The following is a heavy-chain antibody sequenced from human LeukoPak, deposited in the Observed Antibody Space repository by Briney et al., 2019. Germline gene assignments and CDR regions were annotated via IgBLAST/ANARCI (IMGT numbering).Heavy chain of an antibody. CDR1: GFTFSSYG. V-gene: IGHV3-23*01. Sequence: GGTLRLSCAASGFTFSSYGMSWVRQAPGKGLEWVSAISGSGGSTYYADSVKGRFTISRDNSKNTLYLQMNSLRAEDTAVYYCAKEDRGSGWYAYFDSWGQGTLVTVSS. CDR2: ISGSGGST. J-gene: IGHJ4*02. D-gene: IGHD6-19*01. CDR3: AKEDRGSGWYAYFDS.